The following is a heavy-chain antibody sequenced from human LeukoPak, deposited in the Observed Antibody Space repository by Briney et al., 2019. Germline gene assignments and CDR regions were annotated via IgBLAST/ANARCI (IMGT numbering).Heavy chain of an antibody. CDR2: IVVGSGNT. J-gene: IGHJ3*02. CDR3: AAEGQPLLHDAFDI. D-gene: IGHD2-21*02. CDR1: GFTFTSSA. Sequence: ASVNVSCKASGFTFTSSAMQWVRQARGQRLEWIGWIVVGSGNTNYAQKFQERVTITRDMSTSTAYMELSSLRSEDTAVYYCAAEGQPLLHDAFDIWGQGTMVTVSS. V-gene: IGHV1-58*02.